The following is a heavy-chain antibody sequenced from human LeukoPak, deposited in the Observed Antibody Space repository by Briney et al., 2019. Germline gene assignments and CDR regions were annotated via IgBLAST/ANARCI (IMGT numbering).Heavy chain of an antibody. Sequence: GGSLRLSCAASGFTFSSYAMSWVRQAPGKGLGWVSAISGRGGSTYYADSVKGRFTISRDNSKNTLYLQMNSLRAEDTAVYYCAKDRVKAVAGSADYWGQGTLVTVSS. CDR1: GFTFSSYA. V-gene: IGHV3-23*01. D-gene: IGHD6-19*01. J-gene: IGHJ4*02. CDR2: ISGRGGST. CDR3: AKDRVKAVAGSADY.